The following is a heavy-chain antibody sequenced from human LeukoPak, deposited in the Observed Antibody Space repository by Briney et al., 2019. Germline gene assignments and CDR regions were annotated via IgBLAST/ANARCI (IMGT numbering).Heavy chain of an antibody. J-gene: IGHJ5*02. D-gene: IGHD3-10*01. CDR1: GHTFTGYY. CDR2: INPNSGGT. CDR3: ASFPYYYGSGSYYTRST. V-gene: IGHV1-2*02. Sequence: ASVKVSCKASGHTFTGYYMHWVRQAPGQGLEWMGWINPNSGGTNYAQKFQGRVTMTRDTSISTAYMELSRLRSDDTAVYYCASFPYYYGSGSYYTRSTWGQGTLVTVSS.